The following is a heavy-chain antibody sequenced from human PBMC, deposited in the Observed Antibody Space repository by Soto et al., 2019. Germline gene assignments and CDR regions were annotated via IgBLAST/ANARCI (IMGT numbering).Heavy chain of an antibody. J-gene: IGHJ4*02. CDR3: ARDISPDFWSGRPGGYFDY. CDR1: GFTFSSYW. D-gene: IGHD3-3*01. Sequence: GGSLRLSCAASGFTFSSYWMSWVRQAPGKGLEWVANIKQDGSEKYYVDSVKGRFTISRDNAKNSLYLQMNSLRAEDTAVYYCARDISPDFWSGRPGGYFDYWGQGTLVTVSS. V-gene: IGHV3-7*05. CDR2: IKQDGSEK.